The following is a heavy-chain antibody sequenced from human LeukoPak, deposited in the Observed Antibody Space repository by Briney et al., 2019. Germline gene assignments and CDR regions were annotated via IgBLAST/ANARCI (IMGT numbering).Heavy chain of an antibody. CDR2: IKQDGSEK. V-gene: IGHV3-7*03. CDR3: AKDRPKVYDFWSPNGMDV. D-gene: IGHD3-3*01. J-gene: IGHJ6*02. CDR1: GFTFSSYW. Sequence: GGSLRLSCAASGFTFSSYWMSWVRQAPGKGLEWVANIKQDGSEKYYVDSVKGRFTISRDNSKNTLYLQMNSLRAEDTAVYYCAKDRPKVYDFWSPNGMDVWGQGTTVTVSS.